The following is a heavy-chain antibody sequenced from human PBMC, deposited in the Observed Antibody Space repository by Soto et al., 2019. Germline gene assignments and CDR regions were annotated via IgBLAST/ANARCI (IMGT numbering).Heavy chain of an antibody. CDR3: DREVVRGRNYFDY. D-gene: IGHD3-10*01. CDR2: IYHSGST. CDR1: GGSISSGGHS. V-gene: IGHV4-30-2*01. Sequence: SETLSLTCAVSGGSISSGGHSWSWIRQPPGKGLEWIGYIYHSGSTYYNPSLKSRVTISVDRSKNQFSLKLSSVTAADTAVYYCDREVVRGRNYFDYWGQGTLVTVSS. J-gene: IGHJ4*02.